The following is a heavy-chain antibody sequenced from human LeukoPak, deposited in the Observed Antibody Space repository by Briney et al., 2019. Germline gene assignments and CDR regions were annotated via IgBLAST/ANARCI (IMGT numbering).Heavy chain of an antibody. CDR2: IYGDGST. CDR1: GFTVSSNY. Sequence: GGSLRLSCAASGFTVSSNYMNWVRQAPGKGLEWVSVIYGDGSTYYAVSGKGRFTISRDNFKSTLYLQMNSLGAEDAAVYYCARGAGNTVSTRFFDYWGRGTLVSVSS. J-gene: IGHJ4*02. D-gene: IGHD5/OR15-5a*01. V-gene: IGHV3-53*01. CDR3: ARGAGNTVSTRFFDY.